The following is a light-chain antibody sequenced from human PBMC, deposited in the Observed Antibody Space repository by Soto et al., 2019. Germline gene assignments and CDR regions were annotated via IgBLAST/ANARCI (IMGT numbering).Light chain of an antibody. CDR1: QSVSSSS. V-gene: IGKV3-20*01. J-gene: IGKJ3*01. Sequence: EIVLTQSPGTLSLSPGERATLSCRASQSVSSSSLVWYQQKPGQAPRLLIYGASSRATGIPDRFSGSGSGTDFTLTISRLGPEDFAVYYCQQSVGSPRGVTFGPGTKVDIK. CDR2: GAS. CDR3: QQSVGSPRGVT.